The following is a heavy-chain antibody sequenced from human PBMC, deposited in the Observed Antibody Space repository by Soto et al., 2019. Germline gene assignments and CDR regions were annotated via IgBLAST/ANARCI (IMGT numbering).Heavy chain of an antibody. CDR3: AKMEGMDPWAYSFDY. V-gene: IGHV3-23*01. J-gene: IGHJ4*02. D-gene: IGHD2-2*03. Sequence: EVQVLESGGGLVQPGGSLRLSCAATGFTFSDFAMSWVRQAPGKGLEWVSRIYGVGNCPHYADSVKGRVTISRDNSKNTLYLQMNSLRAEDTAVYYCAKMEGMDPWAYSFDYWGQGTLVTVSP. CDR2: IYGVGNCP. CDR1: GFTFSDFA.